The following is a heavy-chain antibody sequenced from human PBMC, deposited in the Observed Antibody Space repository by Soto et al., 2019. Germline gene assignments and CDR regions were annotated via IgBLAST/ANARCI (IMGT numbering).Heavy chain of an antibody. V-gene: IGHV3-33*01. CDR1: GFTFRSYG. J-gene: IGHJ6*02. CDR2: IWFDGSNK. Sequence: QMQLVESGGGVVQPGRSLRLSCAASGFTFRSYGIHWVRQAPGKGLEWVALIWFDGSNKYYVDSVKGRFAVSRDNSKNTLDLQMNSLRVEDTAVYYCARDRLVPYVYGMDVWGQGTTVTVSS. CDR3: ARDRLVPYVYGMDV. D-gene: IGHD2-2*01.